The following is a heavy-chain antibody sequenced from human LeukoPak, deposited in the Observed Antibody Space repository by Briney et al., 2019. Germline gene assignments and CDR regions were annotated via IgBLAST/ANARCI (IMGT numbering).Heavy chain of an antibody. CDR2: LCPRDSHT. CDR3: ARHLVPGLSSAFDI. V-gene: IGHV5-51*01. D-gene: IGHD3-10*01. CDR1: GYIFTTYC. Sequence: PGASPQIPCQCSGYIFTTYCICGRRQLPGKGLEWMGVLCPRDSHTRSSPSFRGHVTISADKSITTAYLQWSSLKASDTGMYYCARHLVPGLSSAFDIWGEGTIVSVSS. J-gene: IGHJ3*02.